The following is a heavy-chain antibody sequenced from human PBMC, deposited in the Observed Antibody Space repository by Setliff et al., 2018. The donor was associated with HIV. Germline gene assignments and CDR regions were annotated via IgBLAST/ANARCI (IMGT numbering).Heavy chain of an antibody. CDR2: INHSGGT. Sequence: LSLTCAVYGGSFNGYSWSWIRQPPGKGLEWIGEINHSGGTNYNPSLKSRVSISLDTSKNQFSLKLTSVTAADTSVYYCARGRHKRESPQGFYYYYMDVWGKGTTVTVSS. D-gene: IGHD3-10*01. CDR1: GGSFNGYS. V-gene: IGHV4-34*01. J-gene: IGHJ6*03. CDR3: ARGRHKRESPQGFYYYYMDV.